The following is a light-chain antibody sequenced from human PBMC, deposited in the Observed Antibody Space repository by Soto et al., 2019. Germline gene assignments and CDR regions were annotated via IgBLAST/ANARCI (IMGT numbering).Light chain of an antibody. V-gene: IGKV1-5*01. Sequence: IQMTQSPSTLSAYVGDRVTITCRASQSISSWLAWYQQKPGKAPNLLIYHASNLQSGVPSRFSGSGSGTEFTLTISSLQPDDFATYYCQQYNSYSFGQGTKVDIK. CDR2: HAS. J-gene: IGKJ1*01. CDR1: QSISSW. CDR3: QQYNSYS.